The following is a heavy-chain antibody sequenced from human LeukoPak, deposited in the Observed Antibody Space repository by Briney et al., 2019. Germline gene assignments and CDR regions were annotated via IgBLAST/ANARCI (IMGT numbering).Heavy chain of an antibody. V-gene: IGHV4-39*07. CDR3: ARRVGQRTTVDY. J-gene: IGHJ4*02. CDR2: INHTGST. D-gene: IGHD1-1*01. Sequence: SETLSLTCTVSGGSISSSSYYWGWIRQSPEKGLEWIGEINHTGSTNCNPSLKNRVTISVDTSKNQFSLKVTSVTAADTAVYYCARRVGQRTTVDYWGQGTLVTVSS. CDR1: GGSISSSSYY.